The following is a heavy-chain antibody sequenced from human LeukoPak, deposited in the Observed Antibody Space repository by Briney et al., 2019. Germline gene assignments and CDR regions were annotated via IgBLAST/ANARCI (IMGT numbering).Heavy chain of an antibody. Sequence: GGSLRLSCAASGFTFSSYSMNWVRQAPGKGLKWVSYISSSSSTIYYADSVKGRFTISRDNAKNSLYLQMNSLRAEDTAVYYCASAAGYGPHGYWGQGTLVTVSS. D-gene: IGHD5-12*01. CDR1: GFTFSSYS. J-gene: IGHJ4*02. CDR2: ISSSSSTI. V-gene: IGHV3-48*04. CDR3: ASAAGYGPHGY.